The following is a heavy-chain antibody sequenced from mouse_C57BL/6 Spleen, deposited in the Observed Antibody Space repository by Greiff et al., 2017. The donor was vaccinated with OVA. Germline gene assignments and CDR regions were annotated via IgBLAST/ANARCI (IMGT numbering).Heavy chain of an antibody. CDR1: GFPFSDYG. J-gene: IGHJ2*01. CDR3: ARGTTVHYFDY. Sequence: DVKLVESGGCLVKPGGSLKLSCAASGFPFSDYGMHWVRQAPETGLECVAYISSGSSTIYYADTVKGRITISRDNAKNNLFLQMTSLRSEDTARYYCARGTTVHYFDYWGQGTTLTVSS. D-gene: IGHD1-1*01. V-gene: IGHV5-17*01. CDR2: ISSGSSTI.